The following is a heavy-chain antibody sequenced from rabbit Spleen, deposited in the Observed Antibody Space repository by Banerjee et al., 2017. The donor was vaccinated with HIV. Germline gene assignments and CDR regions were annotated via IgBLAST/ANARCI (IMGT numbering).Heavy chain of an antibody. Sequence: QEQLEESGGDLVKPEGSLTLTCTASGFSFRSSYYMCWVRKAPGKGLEWIACIYAGSSGNTYYASWAKGRFTISKTSSTTVTLQMTSLTAADTATYFCARDTSSSFSSYGMDLWGPGTLVTVS. D-gene: IGHD1-1*01. V-gene: IGHV1S45*01. CDR2: IYAGSSGNT. CDR1: GFSFRSSYY. J-gene: IGHJ6*01. CDR3: ARDTSSSFSSYGMDL.